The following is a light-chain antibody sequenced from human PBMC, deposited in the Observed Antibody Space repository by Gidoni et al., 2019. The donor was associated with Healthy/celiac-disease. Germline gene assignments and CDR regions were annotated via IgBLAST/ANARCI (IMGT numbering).Light chain of an antibody. CDR1: QSISSY. V-gene: IGKV1-39*01. J-gene: IGKJ4*01. Sequence: DIQINHPPSSLSTSVRDRVTTTCRARQSISSYLNWYQQKPGKAPKLLIYAPSSLQSGVPSRFSGSGSGTDFTLTISSLQPEDFATYYCQQSYSTPLTFGGXTKVEIK. CDR3: QQSYSTPLT. CDR2: APS.